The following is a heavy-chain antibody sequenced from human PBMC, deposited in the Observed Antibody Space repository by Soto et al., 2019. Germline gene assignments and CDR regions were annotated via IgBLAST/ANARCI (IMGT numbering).Heavy chain of an antibody. D-gene: IGHD4-17*01. J-gene: IGHJ5*02. V-gene: IGHV5-51*01. CDR3: ASTGAERNWFDP. CDR1: GYVFTKHW. CDR2: IDPADSDD. Sequence: GESLKISCKASGYVFTKHWIAWVRQMPGKGLEWIGIIDPADSDDRYSPSFQGQVTISADKSISTAYLQWSSLKASDTAMYYCASTGAERNWFDPWGQGTLVTVSS.